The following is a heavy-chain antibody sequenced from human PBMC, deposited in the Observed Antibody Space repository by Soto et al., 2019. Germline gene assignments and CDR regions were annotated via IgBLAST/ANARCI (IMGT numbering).Heavy chain of an antibody. CDR3: ASDAVAAAGKNYLDY. CDR2: ISYDGSNK. Sequence: QVQLVESGGGVVQPGRSLRLSCAASGFTFSSYAMHWVRQAPGKGLEWVAVISYDGSNKYYADSVKGRFTISRDNSKNTLYLQMNSLRAEDTAVYYCASDAVAAAGKNYLDYWGQGTLVTVSS. CDR1: GFTFSSYA. D-gene: IGHD6-13*01. V-gene: IGHV3-30-3*01. J-gene: IGHJ4*02.